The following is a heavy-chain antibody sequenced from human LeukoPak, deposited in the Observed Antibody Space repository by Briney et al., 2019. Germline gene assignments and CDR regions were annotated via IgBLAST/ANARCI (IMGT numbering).Heavy chain of an antibody. V-gene: IGHV4-34*01. CDR2: INHSGST. J-gene: IGHJ6*02. D-gene: IGHD3-10*01. CDR1: GGSFSGYY. Sequence: SETLSLTCAVYGGSFSGYYWSWIRQPPGKGLEWIREINHSGSTNYNPSLKSRVTISVDTSKNQFSLKLSSVTAADTAVYYCARGPITMVRGVIIPWGMDVWGQGTTVTVSS. CDR3: ARGPITMVRGVIIPWGMDV.